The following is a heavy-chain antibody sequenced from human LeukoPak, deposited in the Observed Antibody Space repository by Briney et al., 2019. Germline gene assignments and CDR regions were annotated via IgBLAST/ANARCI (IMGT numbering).Heavy chain of an antibody. CDR1: GFTFSSYW. CDR2: IKRDGSEK. Sequence: LGGSLRLSCAASGFTFSSYWMTWVRQAPGKGLEWVANIKRDGSEKYYVDSVKGRFTISRDNAKNSLYLQMNSLRAEDTAVYYCARDDFEYSVHYGMDVWGQGTAVTVSS. V-gene: IGHV3-7*05. D-gene: IGHD3-9*01. J-gene: IGHJ6*02. CDR3: ARDDFEYSVHYGMDV.